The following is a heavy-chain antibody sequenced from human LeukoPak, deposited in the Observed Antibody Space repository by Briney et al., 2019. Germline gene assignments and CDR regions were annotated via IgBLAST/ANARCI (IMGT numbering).Heavy chain of an antibody. J-gene: IGHJ5*02. Sequence: SETLSLTCAVYGGSFSGYYWSWIRQPPGKGLEWIGEINHSGSTNYNPSLKSRVTISVDTSKNQFSLKLSSVTAADTAVYYCARGLEATVTTIYFGYNWFDPWGQGTLVTVSS. V-gene: IGHV4-34*01. CDR2: INHSGST. D-gene: IGHD4-17*01. CDR3: ARGLEATVTTIYFGYNWFDP. CDR1: GGSFSGYY.